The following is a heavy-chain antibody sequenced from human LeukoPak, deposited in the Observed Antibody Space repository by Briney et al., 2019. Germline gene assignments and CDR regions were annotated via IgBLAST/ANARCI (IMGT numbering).Heavy chain of an antibody. Sequence: QPGGSLRLSCAASGFTFNRNAISWVRQAPGKGLEWVSTIGGSGDKTFYADSVKGRFTISRDNSKNMVHLQMNSLTGEDTALYHCVRRGDASSGWGDHDFWGQGALVTVSS. J-gene: IGHJ4*02. D-gene: IGHD6-19*01. CDR1: GFTFNRNA. V-gene: IGHV3-23*01. CDR2: IGGSGDKT. CDR3: VRRGDASSGWGDHDF.